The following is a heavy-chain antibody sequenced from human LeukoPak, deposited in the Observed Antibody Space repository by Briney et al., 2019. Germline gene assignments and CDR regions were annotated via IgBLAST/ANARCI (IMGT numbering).Heavy chain of an antibody. D-gene: IGHD3-22*01. CDR1: GFTFSYYT. Sequence: PGGSLRLSCAASGFTFSYYTMHWVRQAPGKGLEWAAVISYDGSNEYYADSVKGRFTIYRDNSKNTLYLQMNSLRVEDTAVYYCARVLNYYDSSGYYFSYWGQGTLVTVSS. J-gene: IGHJ4*02. V-gene: IGHV3-30-3*01. CDR2: ISYDGSNE. CDR3: ARVLNYYDSSGYYFSY.